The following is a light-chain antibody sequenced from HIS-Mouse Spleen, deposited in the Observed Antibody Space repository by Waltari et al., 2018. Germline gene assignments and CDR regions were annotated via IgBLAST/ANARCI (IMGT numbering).Light chain of an antibody. CDR2: RNN. Sequence: QSVLTQPPSASGTPGQRVTISCSGSSSNIGSNYVYWYQQLPGTAPKLLIYRNNPRPSGVPDRLSGSNSGTSASLAISGLRSEDEADYYCAAWDDSLSGPVFGGGTKLTVL. J-gene: IGLJ3*02. V-gene: IGLV1-47*01. CDR3: AAWDDSLSGPV. CDR1: SSNIGSNY.